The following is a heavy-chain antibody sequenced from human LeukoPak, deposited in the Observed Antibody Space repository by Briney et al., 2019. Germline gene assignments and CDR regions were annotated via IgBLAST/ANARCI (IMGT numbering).Heavy chain of an antibody. D-gene: IGHD1-7*01. V-gene: IGHV4-39*01. J-gene: IGHJ4*02. Sequence: SETLSLTCTVSGGSVSSSSYYWGWIRQPPGKGLEWIGSIYYSGSTYYNPSLKSRVTISVDTSKNQFSLRLSSVTAADTVVYYCATRIGNFNNWGQGTLVTVSS. CDR1: GGSVSSSSYY. CDR3: ATRIGNFNN. CDR2: IYYSGST.